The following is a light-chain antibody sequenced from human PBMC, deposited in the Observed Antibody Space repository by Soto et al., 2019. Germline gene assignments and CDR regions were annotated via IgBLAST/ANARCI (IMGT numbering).Light chain of an antibody. CDR1: QTISTY. V-gene: IGKV1-39*01. CDR2: ATS. Sequence: EIQMTQSPASLSSSVGDRVTITCRASQTISTYLNWYQQKPGKAPKLLIFATSSLQSGVPPRLSGRGSGTDFALTISSLQPEDFATYYCQQSYSTPYTFGQGTKLDIK. J-gene: IGKJ2*01. CDR3: QQSYSTPYT.